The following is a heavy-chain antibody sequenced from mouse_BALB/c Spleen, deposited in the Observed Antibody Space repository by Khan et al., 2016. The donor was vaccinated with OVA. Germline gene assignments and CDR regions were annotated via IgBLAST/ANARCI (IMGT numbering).Heavy chain of an antibody. J-gene: IGHJ3*01. Sequence: EVELVESGGDLVKPGGSLKLSCAASGFTFSSYSMSWFRQPPDKKLVWVASISRGGDCTYYPASVKGRFTISRDTAKNPLYLQMNALTSEDTAMXYCAVLLTGSFAVWGEGTLVTVSA. CDR2: ISRGGDCT. V-gene: IGHV5-6*01. D-gene: IGHD4-1*01. CDR1: GFTFSSYS. CDR3: AVLLTGSFAV.